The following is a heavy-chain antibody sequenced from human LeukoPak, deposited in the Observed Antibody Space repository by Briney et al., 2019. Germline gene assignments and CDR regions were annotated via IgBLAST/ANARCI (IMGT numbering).Heavy chain of an antibody. V-gene: IGHV1-2*02. D-gene: IGHD1-26*01. J-gene: IGHJ4*02. CDR1: GYTFTGYY. Sequence: GASVKVPCKASGYTFTGYYMHWVRQAPGQGLEWMGWINPNSGGTNYAQKFQGRVTMTRDTSISTAYMELSRLRSDDTAVYYCARDRVVGAASSSEYWGQGTLVTVSS. CDR3: ARDRVVGAASSSEY. CDR2: INPNSGGT.